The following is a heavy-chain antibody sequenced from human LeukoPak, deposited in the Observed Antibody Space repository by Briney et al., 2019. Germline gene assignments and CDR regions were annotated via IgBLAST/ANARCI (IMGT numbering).Heavy chain of an antibody. J-gene: IGHJ4*02. CDR3: ARGTPRLDFRGGNDY. CDR2: ISYDGSNK. CDR1: GFTFSSYA. D-gene: IGHD3-16*01. V-gene: IGHV3-30-3*01. Sequence: GGSLRLSCAASGFTFSSYAMHWVRQAPGKGLEWVAVISYDGSNKYYADSVKGRFTISRGNSKNTLYLQMNSLRAEDTAVYYCARGTPRLDFRGGNDYWGQGTLVTVSS.